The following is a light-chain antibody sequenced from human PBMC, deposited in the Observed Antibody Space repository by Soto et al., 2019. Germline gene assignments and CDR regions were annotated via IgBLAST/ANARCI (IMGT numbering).Light chain of an antibody. V-gene: IGLV1-47*02. J-gene: IGLJ3*02. Sequence: QSVLTQPPSASGTPGQRVTISCSGSSSNIGSDYVYWFQQLPGTAPKLLIYTNYQRPSGVPDRFSGSKSGTSASLAISGLRSEDEADYWCAAWDARLSTCVFGGGTKLTVL. CDR1: SSNIGSDY. CDR3: AAWDARLSTCV. CDR2: TNY.